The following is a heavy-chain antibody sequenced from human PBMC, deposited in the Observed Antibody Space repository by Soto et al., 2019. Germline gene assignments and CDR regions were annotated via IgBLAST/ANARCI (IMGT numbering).Heavy chain of an antibody. Sequence: SETLSLTCTVSGGSISSYYWSWIRQPPGKGLEWIGYIYYLGSTNYNPSLKSRVTISVDTSKNQFSLKLRSVTAADTAVYYCARELGYYYYMDVWGKGTTVTVS. J-gene: IGHJ6*03. CDR2: IYYLGST. CDR1: GGSISSYY. D-gene: IGHD7-27*01. CDR3: ARELGYYYYMDV. V-gene: IGHV4-59*01.